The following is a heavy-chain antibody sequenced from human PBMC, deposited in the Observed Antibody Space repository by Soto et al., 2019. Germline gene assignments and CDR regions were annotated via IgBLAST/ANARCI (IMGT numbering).Heavy chain of an antibody. CDR3: ARSFTKSRRGGVAFDY. D-gene: IGHD3-3*01. Sequence: QVQLVQSGAEVKKPGSSVKVSCTTSGGTISSFGMNWVRQAPGQGLEWMGGIVPIDGSIKYAEKFQGRVTITADASTSTVYMDLSSLRSEDTAVYYCARSFTKSRRGGVAFDYWGQGTLLTVSP. J-gene: IGHJ4*02. V-gene: IGHV1-69*01. CDR2: IVPIDGSI. CDR1: GGTISSFG.